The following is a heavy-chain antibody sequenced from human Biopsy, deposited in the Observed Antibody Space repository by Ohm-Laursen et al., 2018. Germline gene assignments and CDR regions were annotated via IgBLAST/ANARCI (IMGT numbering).Heavy chain of an antibody. D-gene: IGHD3-3*01. CDR3: ARLGNFWNAEDGLDL. CDR2: ASYSGYT. V-gene: IGHV4-59*08. J-gene: IGHJ3*01. CDR1: DDSIRNFY. Sequence: ETLSLTCTVSDDSIRNFYWTWIRQPPGQGLEWIGHASYSGYTNYNPSLKSRVTISVDTSKNHFSLNLGSVTAADTAVYSCARLGNFWNAEDGLDLWGLGTMVTVSS.